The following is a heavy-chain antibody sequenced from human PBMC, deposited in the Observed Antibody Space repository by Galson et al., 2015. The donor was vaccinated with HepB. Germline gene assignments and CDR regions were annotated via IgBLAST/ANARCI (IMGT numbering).Heavy chain of an antibody. Sequence: SLRLSCAASGFSFSNAWLNWVRQAPGKGLEWVGRIKSKTYGGATDYAAAVTGRFTISRDDSKNTLYLQMNSLKTEDTAVYYCTTDSIVSTRGLDIDSWGQGTLVTVSS. CDR3: TTDSIVSTRGLDIDS. D-gene: IGHD2-2*01. J-gene: IGHJ4*02. V-gene: IGHV3-15*01. CDR1: GFSFSNAW. CDR2: IKSKTYGGAT.